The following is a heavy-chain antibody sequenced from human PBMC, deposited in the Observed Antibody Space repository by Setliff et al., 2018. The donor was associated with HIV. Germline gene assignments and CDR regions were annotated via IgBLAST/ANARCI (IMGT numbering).Heavy chain of an antibody. D-gene: IGHD1-26*01. V-gene: IGHV4-61*09. Sequence: SETLSLTCTVSGGSMRSGSHFWSWIRQPAGKGLEWLGHVFVTGPTNYNSALGSRITIPVEPTKNQFSLNLASATAADTAVYYCARAAYSGTYLWEPASDLWGPGTLVTVSS. CDR3: ARAAYSGTYLWEPASDL. CDR2: VFVTGPT. J-gene: IGHJ2*01. CDR1: GGSMRSGSHF.